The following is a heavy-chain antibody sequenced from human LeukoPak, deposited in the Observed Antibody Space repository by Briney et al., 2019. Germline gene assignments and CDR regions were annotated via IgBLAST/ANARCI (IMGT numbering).Heavy chain of an antibody. J-gene: IGHJ4*02. CDR2: IYYSGST. D-gene: IGHD5-18*01. Sequence: SETLSLTCTVSGGSISGSSYHWGWIRQPPGKGLEWIVTIYYSGSTYYNPSLKSRITISVDTSKNQFSLKLSSVTAADTAVYYCARHSGYTYGPVDYWGQGTLVTVSS. V-gene: IGHV4-39*01. CDR3: ARHSGYTYGPVDY. CDR1: GGSISGSSYH.